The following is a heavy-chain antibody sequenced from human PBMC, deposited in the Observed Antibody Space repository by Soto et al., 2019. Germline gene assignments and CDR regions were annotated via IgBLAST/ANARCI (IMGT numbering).Heavy chain of an antibody. Sequence: EVQLVESGGGLVKPGGSLRLSCAASGFTFSNAWMSWVRQAPGKGLEWVGRIKSKTDGGTTDYAAPVKGRFTISRDDSKNTLYLQMNSLKTEDTAVYYCTTGDILIRYYYYYGMDVWGQGTTVTVSS. V-gene: IGHV3-15*01. D-gene: IGHD3-9*01. CDR1: GFTFSNAW. CDR2: IKSKTDGGTT. J-gene: IGHJ6*02. CDR3: TTGDILIRYYYYYGMDV.